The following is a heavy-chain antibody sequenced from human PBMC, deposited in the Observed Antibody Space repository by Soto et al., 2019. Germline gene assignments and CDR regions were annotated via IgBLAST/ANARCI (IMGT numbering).Heavy chain of an antibody. CDR1: GFTFSSYG. Sequence: GGSLRLSCAASGFTFSSYGMHWVRQAPGKGLEWVAVISYDGSNKYYADSVKGRFTISRDNSKNTLYLQMNSLRAEDTAVYYCAKDWEDTAMVPVGMDVWGQGTTVTVSS. V-gene: IGHV3-30*18. CDR2: ISYDGSNK. CDR3: AKDWEDTAMVPVGMDV. D-gene: IGHD5-18*01. J-gene: IGHJ6*02.